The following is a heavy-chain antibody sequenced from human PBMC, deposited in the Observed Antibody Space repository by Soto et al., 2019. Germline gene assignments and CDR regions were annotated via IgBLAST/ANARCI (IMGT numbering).Heavy chain of an antibody. D-gene: IGHD4-17*01. J-gene: IGHJ5*02. CDR1: GYTLNEVA. CDR2: FDPAEAET. Sequence: QVQLVQSGAEVKKPGASVKVSCKVSGYTLNEVAMHWVRQAPGKGLEWLGGFDPAEAETIYAQHFQGRVTMTEDTSTDTVYMELSSLRSEDTALYFCTTYNGDYNFDHWGHGTLVTVSS. CDR3: TTYNGDYNFDH. V-gene: IGHV1-24*01.